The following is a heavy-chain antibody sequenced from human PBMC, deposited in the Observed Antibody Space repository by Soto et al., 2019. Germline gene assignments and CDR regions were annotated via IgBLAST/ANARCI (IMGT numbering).Heavy chain of an antibody. CDR3: ARGLLYATTYFDY. V-gene: IGHV1-69*06. J-gene: IGHJ4*02. CDR1: GDTFTTNS. CDR2: IIPVVGTT. Sequence: QVQLVQSGAEVKKPGSSVKVSCKASGDTFTTNSLNWVRQALGQGLEWMGGIIPVVGTTKYAQKYQDRVTITGDKSTNTSYMELSSLTSDDTAVYYCARGLLYATTYFDYWGQGTPVTVSS. D-gene: IGHD2-8*01.